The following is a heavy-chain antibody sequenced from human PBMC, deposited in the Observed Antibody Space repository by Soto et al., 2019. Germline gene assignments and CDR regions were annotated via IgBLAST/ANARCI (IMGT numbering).Heavy chain of an antibody. J-gene: IGHJ6*02. CDR2: MNPNSGNT. Sequence: GASVKVSCKASGYTFTSYGISWVRQATGQGLEWMGWMNPNSGNTGYAQKFQGRVTMTRNTSISTAYMELSSLRSEDTAVYYCARGEGRYFDWLLFPYYYYGMDVWGQGTTVTVSS. D-gene: IGHD3-9*01. CDR1: GYTFTSYG. CDR3: ARGEGRYFDWLLFPYYYYGMDV. V-gene: IGHV1-8*02.